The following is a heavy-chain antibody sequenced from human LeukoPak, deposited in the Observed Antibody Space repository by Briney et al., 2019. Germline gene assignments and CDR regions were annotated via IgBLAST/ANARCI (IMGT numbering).Heavy chain of an antibody. J-gene: IGHJ6*04. CDR3: ARASRRGQSRYGMDV. CDR1: GYTFTGDY. CDR2: INPNSGGT. Sequence: ASVKVSCKASGYTFTGDYMHWVRQAPGQGLEWMGWINPNSGGTNYAQKFQGWVTMTRDTSISTAYMELSRLRSDDTAVYYCARASRRGQSRYGMDVWGKGTTVTVSS. V-gene: IGHV1-2*04. D-gene: IGHD6-19*01.